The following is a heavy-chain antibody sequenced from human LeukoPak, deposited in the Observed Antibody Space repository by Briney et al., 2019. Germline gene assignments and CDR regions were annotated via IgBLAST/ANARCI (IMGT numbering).Heavy chain of an antibody. D-gene: IGHD1-14*01. CDR2: INPGGSSI. CDR3: ARSNQADDY. CDR1: GFTFSSYW. V-gene: IGHV3-74*01. Sequence: GGSLRLSCAASGFTFSSYWMHWARQVPGKGLVWASRINPGGSSIAYADSVKGRFTISRDNAKNTLYLQMDSLRAEDTAVYYCARSNQADDYWGQGTLVTVSS. J-gene: IGHJ4*02.